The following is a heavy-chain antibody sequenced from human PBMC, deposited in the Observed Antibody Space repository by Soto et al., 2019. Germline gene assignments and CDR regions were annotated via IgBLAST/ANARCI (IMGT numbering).Heavy chain of an antibody. J-gene: IGHJ4*02. CDR2: IFYNGIS. Sequence: QLQLQESGPRLVRPSETLSLICSVSGGSIANTTYFWGWVRQPQGKGLEWIGSIFYNGISYNNPSLKSRVTIPLDTSENQFSLRLRSVTAADTAVYYCARPGLLDGPFHSWGRGILVTVSA. D-gene: IGHD3-3*01. CDR3: ARPGLLDGPFHS. V-gene: IGHV4-39*01. CDR1: GGSIANTTYF.